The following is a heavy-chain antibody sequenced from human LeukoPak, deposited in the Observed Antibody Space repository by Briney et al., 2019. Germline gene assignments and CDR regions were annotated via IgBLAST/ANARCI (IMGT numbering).Heavy chain of an antibody. Sequence: PGRSLRLSCAASGFTFDDYAMHWVRRAPGKGLEWVSGISWNSGSIGYADSVKGRFTISRDNAKNSLYLQMNSLRAEDTALYYCAKGGGGSSWYFHDAFDIWGQGTMVTVSS. CDR2: ISWNSGSI. D-gene: IGHD6-13*01. CDR1: GFTFDDYA. J-gene: IGHJ3*02. V-gene: IGHV3-9*01. CDR3: AKGGGGSSWYFHDAFDI.